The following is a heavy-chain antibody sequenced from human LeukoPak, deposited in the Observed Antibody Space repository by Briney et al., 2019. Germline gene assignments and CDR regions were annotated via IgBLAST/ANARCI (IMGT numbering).Heavy chain of an antibody. Sequence: GGSLRLSCAASGFTVSSSYMSWVRQAPGKGLEWVSVSGGRTYYADSVKGRFTISRGNSKNTLYLQMNSLRVEDTAVYYCARGYCSGGSCYVYYYYGMDVWGQGTTVTVSS. CDR2: SGGRT. V-gene: IGHV3-66*01. J-gene: IGHJ6*02. CDR1: GFTVSSSY. D-gene: IGHD2-15*01. CDR3: ARGYCSGGSCYVYYYYGMDV.